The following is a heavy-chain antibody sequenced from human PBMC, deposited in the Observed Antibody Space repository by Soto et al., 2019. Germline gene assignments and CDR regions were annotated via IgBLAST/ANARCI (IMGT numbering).Heavy chain of an antibody. V-gene: IGHV3-64D*08. CDR3: VKDTLSPLGSATNFDY. Sequence: GGSLRLSCSASGFTFSSYAMHWVRQAPGKGLEYVSAISSNGGSTYYADSVKGRFTISRDNSKNTLYLQMSSLRAEDTAVYYCVKDTLSPLGSATNFDYWGQGTLVTVSS. J-gene: IGHJ4*02. CDR2: ISSNGGST. CDR1: GFTFSSYA. D-gene: IGHD3-16*01.